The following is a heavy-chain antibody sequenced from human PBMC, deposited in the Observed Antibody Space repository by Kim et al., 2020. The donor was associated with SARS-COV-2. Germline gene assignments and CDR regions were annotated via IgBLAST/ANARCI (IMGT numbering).Heavy chain of an antibody. CDR3: TSAAGEQPWTFNS. J-gene: IGHJ4*02. CDR2: VKSKADGGTT. V-gene: IGHV3-15*01. D-gene: IGHD3-10*01. CDR1: RFTFSNAW. Sequence: GGSLRLSCAASRFTFSNAWMSWVRQAPGKGLEWVGRVKSKADGGTTDYAAPVTGRFTISREDSKNTLYLHMNTLKTEDTAVYYCTSAAGEQPWTFNSWGQGAPVTVSS.